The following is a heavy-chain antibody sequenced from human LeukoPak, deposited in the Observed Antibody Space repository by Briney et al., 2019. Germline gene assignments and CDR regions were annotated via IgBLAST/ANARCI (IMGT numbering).Heavy chain of an antibody. CDR1: GGSISSGGYY. J-gene: IGHJ6*03. CDR2: IYYSGST. V-gene: IGHV4-31*03. CDR3: ASAYFWSGYKPYYYMDV. Sequence: SQTLSLTCTVSGGSISSGGYYWSWIRQHPGKGLEWIGYIYYSGSTNYNPSLKSRVTISVDTSKNQFSLKLSSVTAADTAVYYCASAYFWSGYKPYYYMDVWGKGTTVTVSS. D-gene: IGHD3-3*01.